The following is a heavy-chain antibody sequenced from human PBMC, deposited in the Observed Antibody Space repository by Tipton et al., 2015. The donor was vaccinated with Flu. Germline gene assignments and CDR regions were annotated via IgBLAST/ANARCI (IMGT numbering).Heavy chain of an antibody. J-gene: IGHJ4*02. V-gene: IGHV4-38-2*01. Sequence: TLSLTCAVSGYSISSGYYWGWIRQPPGKGLEWIGSIYRSGSTYYNPSLKSRVTISVDTSKTQFSLKLSSVTAADTAVYYCARLTYYYGSGTSDYWGQGTLVIVSS. CDR2: IYRSGST. CDR1: GYSISSGYY. D-gene: IGHD3-10*01. CDR3: ARLTYYYGSGTSDY.